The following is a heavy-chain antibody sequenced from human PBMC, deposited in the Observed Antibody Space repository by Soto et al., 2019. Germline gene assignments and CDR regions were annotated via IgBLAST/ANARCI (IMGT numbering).Heavy chain of an antibody. D-gene: IGHD3-3*01. V-gene: IGHV4-30-4*01. CDR1: GGSISSGDYY. Sequence: KASQSLSLTCSVSGGSISSGDYYWSWIRQNPGKGLEWFGYIYYSGSTYYNSSLKSRVTISVDTSKNQFSLKLSSVTAAPTAAHYCARLRGRSGIDYWGRGTRVTVSP. CDR2: IYYSGST. J-gene: IGHJ4*02. CDR3: ARLRGRSGIDY.